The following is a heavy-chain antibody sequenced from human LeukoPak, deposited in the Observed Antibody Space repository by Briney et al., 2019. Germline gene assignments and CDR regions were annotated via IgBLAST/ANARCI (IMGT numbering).Heavy chain of an antibody. CDR1: GFTFSTYG. CDR2: INSDGTST. D-gene: IGHD3-3*01. V-gene: IGHV3-74*01. J-gene: IGHJ4*02. Sequence: GGSLRLSCAASGFTFSTYGMSWVRQAPGKGLVWVSRINSDGTSTSYADSVKGRFTISRDNAKNTLYLQMSSLRAEDTAVYYCARVPTYYDFWSGYYTVGYFDYWGQGTLVTVSS. CDR3: ARVPTYYDFWSGYYTVGYFDY.